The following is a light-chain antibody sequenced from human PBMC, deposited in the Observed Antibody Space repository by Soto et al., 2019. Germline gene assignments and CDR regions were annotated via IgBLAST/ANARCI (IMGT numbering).Light chain of an antibody. V-gene: IGLV2-14*03. CDR1: SRDVGAYDY. Sequence: ALTQPASVSGAPRQSIPISCTGTSRDVGAYDYVSWYLQYPDKAPQLLIYYVDHRPSGVSSRFSGSKSGNTASLTISGLQAEDEGDYYCCSYADGSIYFFGTGTKVTVL. J-gene: IGLJ1*01. CDR3: CSYADGSIYF. CDR2: YVD.